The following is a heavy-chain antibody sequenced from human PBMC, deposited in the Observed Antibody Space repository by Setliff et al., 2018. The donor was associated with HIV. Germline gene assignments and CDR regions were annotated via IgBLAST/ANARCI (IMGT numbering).Heavy chain of an antibody. D-gene: IGHD6-19*01. CDR3: ARGKPAVSGSVFDN. V-gene: IGHV3-64*02. J-gene: IGHJ4*02. CDR1: GFTFSSFA. CDR2: ISDSGDNT. Sequence: LRLSCAASGFTFSSFAMYWVRQAPGKGLEYVSAISDSGDNTYFADFVQGRFSISRDNSKNTLYLQMGNLRPEDMAVYYCARGKPAVSGSVFDNWGQGTLVTVSS.